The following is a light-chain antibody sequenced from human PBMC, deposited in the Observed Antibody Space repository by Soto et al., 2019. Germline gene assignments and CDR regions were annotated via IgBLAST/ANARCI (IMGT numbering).Light chain of an antibody. J-gene: IGKJ1*01. Sequence: EIVLTQSPGSLSLSPGERATLPCRASQSVNFYLAWYQQKPGQAPRLLISDASSRATDVPDRFSGSGSGTDFSLTISRLEPEDFAVYYCQQYGDSPVTFGQGTKLDIK. CDR3: QQYGDSPVT. CDR1: QSVNFY. V-gene: IGKV3-20*01. CDR2: DAS.